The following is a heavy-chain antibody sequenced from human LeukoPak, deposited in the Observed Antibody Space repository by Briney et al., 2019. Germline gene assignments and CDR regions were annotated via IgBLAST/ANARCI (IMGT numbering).Heavy chain of an antibody. Sequence: SETLGLTCTVSGDSITSSNYYWGGFRQSPGKGPEWIGSIYSSGSTYYSPSLKSRVTISVATSKNQFSLKLSSVTAADTAVYYCARATYYYDSSGYWTLEFDFDIWGQGTMVTVSS. J-gene: IGHJ3*02. CDR2: IYSSGST. CDR3: ARATYYYDSSGYWTLEFDFDI. V-gene: IGHV4-39*07. D-gene: IGHD3-22*01. CDR1: GDSITSSNYY.